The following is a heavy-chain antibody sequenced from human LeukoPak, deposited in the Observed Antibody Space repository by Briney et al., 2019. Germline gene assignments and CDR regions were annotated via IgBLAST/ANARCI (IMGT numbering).Heavy chain of an antibody. Sequence: SETLSLTCAVYGGSFSGHYWSWIRQPPGKGLEWIGYIYYSGSTNYNPSLKSRVTISVDTSKNQFSLKLSSVTAADTAVYYCARASQGRHYYGSGTTFDYWGQGTLVTVSS. CDR3: ARASQGRHYYGSGTTFDY. CDR2: IYYSGST. V-gene: IGHV4-59*11. CDR1: GGSFSGHY. J-gene: IGHJ4*02. D-gene: IGHD3-10*01.